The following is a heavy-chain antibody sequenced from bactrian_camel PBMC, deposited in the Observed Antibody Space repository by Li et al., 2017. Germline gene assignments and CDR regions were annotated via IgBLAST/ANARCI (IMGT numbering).Heavy chain of an antibody. V-gene: IGHV3S40*01. CDR1: GFTFSRFS. Sequence: VQLVESGGGSVQAGGSLRLSCAASGFTFSRFSMSWVRQVQGKGLEWVSSISRDGGTTYYADAKRGRFTISRDNAKNTLYLQMISLNTEDTAIYYCTRDVAGNYYGSDYWGKGTQVTVS. D-gene: IGHD6*01. CDR2: ISRDGGTT. J-gene: IGHJ7*01.